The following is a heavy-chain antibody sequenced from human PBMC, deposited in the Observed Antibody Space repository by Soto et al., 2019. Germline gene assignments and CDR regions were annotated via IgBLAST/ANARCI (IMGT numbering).Heavy chain of an antibody. V-gene: IGHV1-2*04. CDR1: GYSFTDYH. CDR2: INPKSGGT. J-gene: IGHJ6*02. Sequence: ASVKVSCKASGYSFTDYHIHWVRQAPGQGLEWLGRINPKSGGTSTAQKFQGWVTMTTDTSISTASMELTRLTSDDTAIYYCARGDSTDCSNGVCSFFYNHDMDVWGQGTTVTVAS. CDR3: ARGDSTDCSNGVCSFFYNHDMDV. D-gene: IGHD2-8*01.